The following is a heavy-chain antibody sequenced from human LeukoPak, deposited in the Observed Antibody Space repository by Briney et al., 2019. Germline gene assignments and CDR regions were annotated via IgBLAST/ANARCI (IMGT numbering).Heavy chain of an antibody. J-gene: IGHJ4*02. CDR1: GGSFSGYY. V-gene: IGHV4-34*01. Sequence: SETLSLTCAVYGGSFSGYYWSWIRQPPGKGLEWIGEINHSGSTNYNPSLKSRVTISVDTSKNQFSLKLSSVTAADTAVYYCARCRIRWFGVLLDYWGQGTLVTVSS. CDR3: ARCRIRWFGVLLDY. D-gene: IGHD3-10*01. CDR2: INHSGST.